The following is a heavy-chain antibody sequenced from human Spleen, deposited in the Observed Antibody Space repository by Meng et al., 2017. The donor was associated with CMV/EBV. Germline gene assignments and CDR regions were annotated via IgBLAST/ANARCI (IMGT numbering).Heavy chain of an antibody. CDR1: GYTFTGYY. CDR2: IRYDGSNK. Sequence: SCKASGYTFTGYYMHWVRQAPGKGLEWVAFIRYDGSNKYYADSVKGRFTISRDNSKNTLYLQMNSLRAEDTAVYYCAKTPLSSNYVLLGMDVWGQGTTVTVSS. V-gene: IGHV3-30*02. J-gene: IGHJ6*02. D-gene: IGHD4-11*01. CDR3: AKTPLSSNYVLLGMDV.